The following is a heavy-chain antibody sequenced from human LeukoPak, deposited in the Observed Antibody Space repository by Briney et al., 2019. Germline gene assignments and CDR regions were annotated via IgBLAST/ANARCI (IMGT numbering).Heavy chain of an antibody. V-gene: IGHV1-69*06. CDR1: GGTFSSYA. J-gene: IGHJ6*03. CDR2: IIPIFGTA. Sequence: SVKVSCKASGGTFSSYAISWVRQAPGQGLEWMGGIIPIFGTANYAQKFQGRVTITADKSTSTAYMELSSLRSEDTAVYYCASKGGSYPGYYYYHMDVWGKGTTVTVSS. D-gene: IGHD2-15*01. CDR3: ASKGGSYPGYYYYHMDV.